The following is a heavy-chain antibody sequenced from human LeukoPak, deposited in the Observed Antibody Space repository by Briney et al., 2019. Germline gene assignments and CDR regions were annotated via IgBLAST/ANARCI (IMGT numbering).Heavy chain of an antibody. J-gene: IGHJ5*02. D-gene: IGHD3-22*01. CDR3: AKVGGNYHDNSGYGT. Sequence: GGSLRLSCAASGFTFDDYAMHWVRQAPGKGLEWVSLISGDGGSTYYADSVKGRFTISRDNSKNSLYLQTNSLRTEDIALYYCAKVGGNYHDNSGYGTWGQGTLVTVSS. V-gene: IGHV3-43*02. CDR1: GFTFDDYA. CDR2: ISGDGGST.